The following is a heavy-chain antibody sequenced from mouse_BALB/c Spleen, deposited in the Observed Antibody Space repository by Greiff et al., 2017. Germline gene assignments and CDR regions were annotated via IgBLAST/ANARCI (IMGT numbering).Heavy chain of an antibody. V-gene: IGHV14-3*02. D-gene: IGHD3-3*01. CDR3: ADRPTHLDY. CDR1: GFNIKDTY. Sequence: VQLKESGAELVKPGASVKLSCTASGFNIKDTYMHWVKQRPEQGLEWIGRIDPANGNTKYDPKFQGKATITAATSSNTAYLPLSSLTSEDTAVYYRADRPTHLDYWGQGTTLTVSS. J-gene: IGHJ2*01. CDR2: IDPANGNT.